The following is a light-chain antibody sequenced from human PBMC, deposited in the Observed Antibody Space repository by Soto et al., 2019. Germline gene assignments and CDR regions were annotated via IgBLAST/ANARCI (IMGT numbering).Light chain of an antibody. CDR2: DAS. CDR3: QQRSNWPLT. V-gene: IGKV3-11*01. CDR1: QSVSSS. J-gene: IGKJ4*01. Sequence: ESVLTQSPAPLSLFPGERATLSCRPSQSVSSSLAWYQQKPGQAPRLLIYDASNRATGIPARFSGSGSGTDFTLTISSLEPEDFAVYYCQQRSNWPLTFGGGTKVETK.